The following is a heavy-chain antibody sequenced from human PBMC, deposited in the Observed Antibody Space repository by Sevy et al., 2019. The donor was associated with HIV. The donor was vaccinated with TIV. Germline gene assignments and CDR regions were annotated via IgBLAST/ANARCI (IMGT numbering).Heavy chain of an antibody. CDR1: GFTFSSYN. CDR3: ARGPPDGSYDYFDY. J-gene: IGHJ4*02. V-gene: IGHV3-21*01. Sequence: GGSLRLSCAASGFTFSSYNMNWVRQAPGKGLEWVSSISGSSNYIDYADSMKGRFTISRDNAKNSLYLQMNSLRAEDTAVYYCARGPPDGSYDYFDYWGQGTLVTVSS. D-gene: IGHD1-26*01. CDR2: ISGSSNYI.